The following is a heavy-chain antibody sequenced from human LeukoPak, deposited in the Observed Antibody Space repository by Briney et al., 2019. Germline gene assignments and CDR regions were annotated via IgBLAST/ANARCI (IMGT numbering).Heavy chain of an antibody. J-gene: IGHJ1*01. CDR3: AVTRGH. D-gene: IGHD4-17*01. CDR1: GFTFSSYS. Sequence: PAGSQKISCAASGFTFSSYSMNWVRQAPGKGLECISYISESGSAIYYADSVKGRFTISRDNAKNSLSLQMNSLRDEDTAVYYCAVTRGHWGQGTLVTVSS. V-gene: IGHV3-48*02. CDR2: ISESGSAI.